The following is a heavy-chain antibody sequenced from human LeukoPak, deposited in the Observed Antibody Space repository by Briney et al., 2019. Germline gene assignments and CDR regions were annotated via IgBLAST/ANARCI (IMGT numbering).Heavy chain of an antibody. Sequence: GGSLRLSCAASGFTFSSYAMSWVRQAPGKGLEWVAVIWYDGSNKYYADSVKGRFTISRDNSKNTLYLQMNSLRAEDTAVYYCARGYYDFWSGYVYWGQGTLVTVSS. CDR2: IWYDGSNK. CDR3: ARGYYDFWSGYVY. J-gene: IGHJ4*02. D-gene: IGHD3-3*01. CDR1: GFTFSSYA. V-gene: IGHV3-33*08.